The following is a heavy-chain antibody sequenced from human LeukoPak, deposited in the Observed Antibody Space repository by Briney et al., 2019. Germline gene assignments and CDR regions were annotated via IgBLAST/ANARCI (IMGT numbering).Heavy chain of an antibody. CDR1: GYSITSGYY. V-gene: IGHV4-38-2*02. Sequence: PSETLSLTCTVSGYSITSGYYWGWIRQPPGKGLEWIGSIYHSGSTYYNPSPKSRVTISVDPSKNQFSLKLSSVTAADTAVYYCARVVLRRYSSSGYFDYWGQGTLVTVSS. J-gene: IGHJ4*02. CDR3: ARVVLRRYSSSGYFDY. D-gene: IGHD6-6*01. CDR2: IYHSGST.